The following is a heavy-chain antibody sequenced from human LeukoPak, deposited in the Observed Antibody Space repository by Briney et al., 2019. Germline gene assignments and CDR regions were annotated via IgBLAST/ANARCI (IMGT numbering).Heavy chain of an antibody. D-gene: IGHD2-21*01. J-gene: IGHJ3*02. CDR1: GFTFSSYW. CDR2: IKQDGSEK. V-gene: IGHV3-7*01. CDR3: ARDESGDNDAFDI. Sequence: GGSLRLSCAASGFTFSSYWMSWVRQAPGKGLEWVANIKQDGSEKYYVDSVKGRFTISRDNAKNSLYLQMNSLRVEDTAVYYCARDESGDNDAFDIWGRGTMVTVSS.